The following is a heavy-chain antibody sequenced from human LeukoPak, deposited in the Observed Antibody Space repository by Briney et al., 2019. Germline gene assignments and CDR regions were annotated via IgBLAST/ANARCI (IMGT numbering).Heavy chain of an antibody. CDR2: IYITGST. V-gene: IGHV4-4*07. D-gene: IGHD3-3*01. J-gene: IGHJ4*02. CDR1: GGSISNYC. Sequence: SETLSLTCTVSGGSISNYCWSWIRQSAGKGLEWIGRIYITGSTNYNPSLKSRVSMSLDTSKNQLSLKLSSVTAADTAVYYCARDRGDYYDFWDWGQGTLVTVSS. CDR3: ARDRGDYYDFWD.